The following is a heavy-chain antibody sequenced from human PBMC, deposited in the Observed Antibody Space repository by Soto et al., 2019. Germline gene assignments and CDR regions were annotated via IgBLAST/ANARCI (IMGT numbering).Heavy chain of an antibody. V-gene: IGHV3-48*01. Sequence: EVQLVESGGGLVQPGGSLRLSCAASGFTFSSYSMNWVRQAPGKGLEWVSYISSSSSTIYYAVSVKGRFTISRDNAKNSLYLQRNSLRAEDTAVYYCARHPERIAEIGWFDLWGQGTLVTVSS. CDR1: GFTFSSYS. J-gene: IGHJ5*02. CDR2: ISSSSSTI. CDR3: ARHPERIAEIGWFDL. D-gene: IGHD6-13*01.